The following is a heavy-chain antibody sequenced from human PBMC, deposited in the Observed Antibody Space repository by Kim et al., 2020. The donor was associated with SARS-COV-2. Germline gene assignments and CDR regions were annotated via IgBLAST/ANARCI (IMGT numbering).Heavy chain of an antibody. CDR3: ARGAYGNWFDP. Sequence: SETLSLTCTVSGGSISSYYWSWIRQPPRKGLEWIGYIYYSGSTNYNPSLKSRVTISVDTSKNQFSPKLSSVTAADTAVYYCARGAYGNWFDPWGQGTLVTVSS. CDR2: IYYSGST. D-gene: IGHD3-10*01. CDR1: GGSISSYY. V-gene: IGHV4-59*01. J-gene: IGHJ5*02.